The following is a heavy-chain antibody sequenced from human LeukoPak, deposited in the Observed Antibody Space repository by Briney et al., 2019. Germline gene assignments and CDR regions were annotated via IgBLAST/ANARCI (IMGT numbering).Heavy chain of an antibody. Sequence: PSENLSLTCTVSGGSFTDYYWSWIRQPPGKGLEWIGEINHSGSANYNPSLKSRVTMSLDTYRNQFSLKLNSVTAADTAVYYCARITARPFDYWGQGTLVTVSS. CDR3: ARITARPFDY. CDR2: INHSGSA. J-gene: IGHJ4*02. V-gene: IGHV4-34*01. CDR1: GGSFTDYY. D-gene: IGHD6-6*01.